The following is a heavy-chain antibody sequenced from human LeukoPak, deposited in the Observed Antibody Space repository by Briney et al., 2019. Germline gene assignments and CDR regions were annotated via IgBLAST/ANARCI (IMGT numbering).Heavy chain of an antibody. CDR2: ISSSSSHI. D-gene: IGHD3-10*01. Sequence: PGGSLRLSCAASGVTFSSYSMNWVRQAPGKGLEWVSSISSSSSHIYYADSVKGRFTISRDNAKNSLYLQMNSLRVEDTAVYYCARGRGWYFDLWGRGTLVTVSS. CDR3: ARGRGWYFDL. V-gene: IGHV3-21*01. CDR1: GVTFSSYS. J-gene: IGHJ2*01.